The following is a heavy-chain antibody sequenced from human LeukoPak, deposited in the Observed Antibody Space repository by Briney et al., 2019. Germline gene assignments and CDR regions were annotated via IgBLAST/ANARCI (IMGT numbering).Heavy chain of an antibody. Sequence: PGRSLRLSCAASGFTFSSYGVHWVRQAPGKGLEWVAVIWYDGSNKYYADSVKGRFTISRDNSKNTLYLQMNSLRAEDTAVYYCARDAPTGYNDYWGQGTLVTVSS. CDR3: ARDAPTGYNDY. J-gene: IGHJ4*02. V-gene: IGHV3-33*01. CDR1: GFTFSSYG. CDR2: IWYDGSNK. D-gene: IGHD3-9*01.